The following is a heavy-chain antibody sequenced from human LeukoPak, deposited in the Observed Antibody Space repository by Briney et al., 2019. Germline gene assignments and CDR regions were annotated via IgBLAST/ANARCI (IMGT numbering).Heavy chain of an antibody. CDR1: GGSLSGGNNY. D-gene: IGHD3-10*01. CDR2: MYYSGAT. Sequence: PSETLSLTCTVSGGSLSGGNNYWARNPPPPGQGLEWIATMYYSGATYYNPSFKSRVTISVDTSKNQFSLNLSSVTAADTAVYYCARPRYGKDYYGSGNYVMSLGGEHHHMDVWGKGTTVTVSS. CDR3: ARPRYGKDYYGSGNYVMSLGGEHHHMDV. V-gene: IGHV4-39*01. J-gene: IGHJ6*03.